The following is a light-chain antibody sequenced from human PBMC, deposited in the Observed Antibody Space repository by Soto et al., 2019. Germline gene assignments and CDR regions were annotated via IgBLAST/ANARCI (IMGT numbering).Light chain of an antibody. V-gene: IGLV2-14*01. Sequence: QSALTQPASVSGSPGQSITISCTGTSSDIGSYNYVSWYQHHPGKAPKLMIYDVTNRPSGVSNRFSASKSGNTASLTISGLQAEDEADYYCSSYRRSSGFRVFGTGTKLTVL. CDR1: SSDIGSYNY. J-gene: IGLJ1*01. CDR2: DVT. CDR3: SSYRRSSGFRV.